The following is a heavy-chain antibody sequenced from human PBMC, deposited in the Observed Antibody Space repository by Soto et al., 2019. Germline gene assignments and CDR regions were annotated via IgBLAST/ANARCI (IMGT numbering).Heavy chain of an antibody. CDR2: ISTYNGDT. V-gene: IGHV1-18*01. CDR1: GDRFTSSG. CDR3: AREPNYFDY. Sequence: ASVKPSCKACGDRFTSSGISWVRQAPGQGLEWMGWISTYNGDTNYAQKLQGRVTMTTDTSTSTAYMELRSLRSDDTAVYYCAREPNYFDYWGQGTLVTVSS. J-gene: IGHJ4*02.